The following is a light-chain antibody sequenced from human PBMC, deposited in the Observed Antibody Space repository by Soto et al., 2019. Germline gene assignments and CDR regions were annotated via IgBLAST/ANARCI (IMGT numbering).Light chain of an antibody. J-gene: IGLJ1*01. V-gene: IGLV1-47*01. CDR2: RNN. CDR3: AAWDDSLSGQV. CDR1: SSNIGRNY. Sequence: QSVLTQPLSASGTPGQRVTISCSGSSSNIGRNYVYWYQQLPGTAPKLLIYRNNQRPSGVPDRFSGSKSDTSAPLAISGLRSEDEADYYCAAWDDSLSGQVFGTGTKVTVL.